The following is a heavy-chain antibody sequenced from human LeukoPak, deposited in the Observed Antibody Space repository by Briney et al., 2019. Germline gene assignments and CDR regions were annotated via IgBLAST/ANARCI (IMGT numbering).Heavy chain of an antibody. CDR1: GSTFSSYS. J-gene: IGHJ3*02. V-gene: IGHV3-21*01. CDR3: ARTRPTTADAFDI. CDR2: ISSSSSYI. Sequence: GGSLRLSCAASGSTFSSYSMNWVRQAPGKGLEWVSSISSSSSYIYYADSVKGRFTISRDNAKNSLYLQMNSLRAEDTAVYYCARTRPTTADAFDIWGQGTMVTVSS. D-gene: IGHD4-17*01.